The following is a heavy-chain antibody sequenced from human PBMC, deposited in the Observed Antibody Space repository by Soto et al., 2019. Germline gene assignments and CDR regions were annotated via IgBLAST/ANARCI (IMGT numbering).Heavy chain of an antibody. CDR1: GDSISGSNHY. Sequence: QVQLQESGPGLVKPSETLSLTCTVSGDSISGSNHYWGWIRQPPGKGLEWIGGIYFSGTTHYSASLRSRVTIFVDTSKNQFSLRLTSVTAADTAVYYCARLGCELPIDHWGQGTLVTVSS. J-gene: IGHJ1*01. CDR2: IYFSGTT. CDR3: ARLGCELPIDH. V-gene: IGHV4-39*01. D-gene: IGHD1-7*01.